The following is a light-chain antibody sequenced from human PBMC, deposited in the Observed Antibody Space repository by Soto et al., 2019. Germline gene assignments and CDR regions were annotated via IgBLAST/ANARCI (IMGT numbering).Light chain of an antibody. CDR1: QSMSNW. CDR2: HAS. V-gene: IGKV1-5*01. Sequence: DIQMPQSPSTLPASVADRVTITCRASQSMSNWLAWYQQKPGTAPKVLIYHASNWQSGVPSRFSGSGSGTDFTLTISRLEPEDIAVFYCQQYGSSPWTFGQGTKVDIK. CDR3: QQYGSSPWT. J-gene: IGKJ1*01.